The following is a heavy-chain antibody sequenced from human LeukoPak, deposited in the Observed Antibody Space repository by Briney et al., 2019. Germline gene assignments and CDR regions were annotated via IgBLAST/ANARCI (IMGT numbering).Heavy chain of an antibody. CDR2: ISPNSGGT. D-gene: IGHD1-26*01. CDR1: GYTFTGYY. CDR3: ARDLRGSYYIVRAFDI. J-gene: IGHJ3*02. Sequence: ASVKVSCKASGYTFTGYYMHWVRQAPGQGLEWMGWISPNSGGTNYAQKFQGRVTMTRDTSISTAYMELSRLRSDDTAVYYCARDLRGSYYIVRAFDIWGQGTMVTVSS. V-gene: IGHV1-2*02.